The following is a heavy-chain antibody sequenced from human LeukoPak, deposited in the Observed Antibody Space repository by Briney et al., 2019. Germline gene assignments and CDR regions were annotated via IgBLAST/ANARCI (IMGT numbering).Heavy chain of an antibody. D-gene: IGHD2-15*01. CDR2: ISYDGSNK. CDR1: GFTFNNYA. J-gene: IGHJ6*02. V-gene: IGHV3-30*18. Sequence: GGSLRLSCAASGFTFNNYAMNWVRQAPGKGLEWVAVISYDGSNKYYADSVKGRFTISRDNSKNTLYLQMNSLRAEDTAVYCAKDRIKDTGFYYGMDVWGQGTTVTVSS. CDR3: AKDRIKDTGFYYGMDV.